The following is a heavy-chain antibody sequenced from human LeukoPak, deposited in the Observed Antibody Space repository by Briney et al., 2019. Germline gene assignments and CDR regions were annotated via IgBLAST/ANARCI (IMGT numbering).Heavy chain of an antibody. CDR3: AREPLPRQYYDILTGYSQPFDY. CDR2: IYTSGST. J-gene: IGHJ4*02. D-gene: IGHD3-9*01. CDR1: GGSISSGSYY. V-gene: IGHV4-61*02. Sequence: SQTLSLTCTVSGGSISSGSYYWSWIRQPAGKGLEWIGRIYTSGSTNYNPSLKSRVTISVDTSKNQFSLKLSSVTAADTAVYYCAREPLPRQYYDILTGYSQPFDYWGQGTLVTVSS.